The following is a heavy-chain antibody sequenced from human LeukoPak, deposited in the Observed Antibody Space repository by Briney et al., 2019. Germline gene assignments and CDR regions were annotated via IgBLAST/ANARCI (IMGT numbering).Heavy chain of an antibody. CDR1: GYTFTGYY. J-gene: IGHJ4*02. D-gene: IGHD3-22*01. CDR3: ARVPYYYDSSGYYGQEDY. CDR2: INPNSGGT. V-gene: IGHV1-2*02. Sequence: ASVKVSCKASGYTFTGYYMHWVRQAPGQGLEWMGWINPNSGGTNYAQKFQGRVTMTRDTSISTAYMELSRLRPDDTAVYYCARVPYYYDSSGYYGQEDYWGQGTLVTVSS.